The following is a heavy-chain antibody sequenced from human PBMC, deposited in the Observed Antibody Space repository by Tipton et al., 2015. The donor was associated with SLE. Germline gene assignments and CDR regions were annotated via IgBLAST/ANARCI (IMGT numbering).Heavy chain of an antibody. CDR1: GGSISSHY. Sequence: LRLSCTVSGGSISSHYWSWIRQPPGKGLEWIGYIYYSGGTNYNPSLKSRVTISVDTSKNQFSLKLSSVTAADTAVYYCARVDYYYYYMDVWGKGTTVTVSS. CDR2: IYYSGGT. V-gene: IGHV4-59*08. J-gene: IGHJ6*03. CDR3: ARVDYYYYYMDV.